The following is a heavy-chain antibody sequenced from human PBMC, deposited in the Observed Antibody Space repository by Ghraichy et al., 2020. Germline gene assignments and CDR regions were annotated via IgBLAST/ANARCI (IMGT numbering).Heavy chain of an antibody. J-gene: IGHJ4*02. V-gene: IGHV3-23*01. D-gene: IGHD2-15*01. CDR3: AKGGRYCSGGSCYSAGYFDY. CDR2: ISGSGGST. CDR1: GFTFSSYA. Sequence: GESLNISCAASGFTFSSYAMSWVRQAPGKGLEWVSAISGSGGSTYYADSVKGRFTISRDNSKNTLYLQMNSLRAEDTAVYYCAKGGRYCSGGSCYSAGYFDYWGQGTLVTVSS.